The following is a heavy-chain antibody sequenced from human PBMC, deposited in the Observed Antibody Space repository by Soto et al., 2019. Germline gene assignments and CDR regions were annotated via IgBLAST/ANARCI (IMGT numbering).Heavy chain of an antibody. D-gene: IGHD4-17*01. Sequence: VQLVESGGGLVKPGGSLRVSCAASGFTYNTYSMHWVRQPPGKGLEWLAAIWYDGTQKYYADSVKGRFIISRDNSKKTLYLEMNSLRAEDTAVYYCARAGGTTVTGLWHFDSWGQGTLVTVSS. J-gene: IGHJ4*02. CDR1: GFTYNTYS. CDR2: IWYDGTQK. V-gene: IGHV3-33*08. CDR3: ARAGGTTVTGLWHFDS.